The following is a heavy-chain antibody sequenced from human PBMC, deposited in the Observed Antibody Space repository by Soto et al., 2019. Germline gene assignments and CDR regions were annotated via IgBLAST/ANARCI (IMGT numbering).Heavy chain of an antibody. CDR3: ATRWGGGGAFDF. D-gene: IGHD3-16*01. V-gene: IGHV3-48*03. J-gene: IGHJ3*01. CDR1: VFTVYTYD. Sequence: GSLRLCCAASVFTVYTYDMHWVRQAPGKGLEWVSYISSSGITTYYAGSVKGRFTISRYNAKNSLYLQMNILRAEDTAIYYFATRWGGGGAFDFWGQGTMVTVSS. CDR2: ISSSGITT.